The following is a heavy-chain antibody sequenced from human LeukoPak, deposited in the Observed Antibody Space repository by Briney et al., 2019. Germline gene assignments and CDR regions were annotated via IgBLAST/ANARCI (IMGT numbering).Heavy chain of an antibody. Sequence: PGRSLRLSCAASGFTFDDYAMHWVRQAPGKGLEWVSGISWNSGSIGYADSVKGRFTISRDNAKNSLYLQMNSLRAEDTALYYCAKDRYYDSSGYYYRLPDDAFDIWGQGTMVTVSS. J-gene: IGHJ3*02. D-gene: IGHD3-22*01. CDR2: ISWNSGSI. V-gene: IGHV3-9*01. CDR1: GFTFDDYA. CDR3: AKDRYYDSSGYYYRLPDDAFDI.